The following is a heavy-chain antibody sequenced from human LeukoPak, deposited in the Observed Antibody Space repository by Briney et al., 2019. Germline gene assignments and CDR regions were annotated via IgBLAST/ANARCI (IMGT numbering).Heavy chain of an antibody. CDR1: GFTFSSYA. J-gene: IGHJ4*02. CDR2: ISGSGGST. V-gene: IGHV3-23*01. D-gene: IGHD6-19*01. CDR3: AKPYSSGWYGAGDYFDY. Sequence: QPGGSLRLSCAASGFTFSSYAMSWVRQAPGKGLEWVSAISGSGGSTYYADSVKGRFTISRDNSKNTLYVQMNSLRAEDTAVYYCAKPYSSGWYGAGDYFDYWGQGTLVTVSS.